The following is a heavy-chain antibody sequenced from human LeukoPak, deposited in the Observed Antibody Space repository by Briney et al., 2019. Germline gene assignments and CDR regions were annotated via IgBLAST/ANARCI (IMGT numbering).Heavy chain of an antibody. V-gene: IGHV5-51*01. CDR2: MYPADSDI. Sequence: GESLKIPCKGSGYSFTSYWIAWVRQMPGKGLEWMGTMYPADSDIRYSPSFQGQVTISADKSITTAYLQWSSLKASDTDMYYCARLLLATGPDYWGQGTLVTVSS. CDR1: GYSFTSYW. CDR3: ARLLLATGPDY. D-gene: IGHD1-1*01. J-gene: IGHJ4*02.